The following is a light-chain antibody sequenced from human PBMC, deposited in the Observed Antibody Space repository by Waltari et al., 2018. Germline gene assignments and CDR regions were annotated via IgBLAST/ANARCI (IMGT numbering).Light chain of an antibody. Sequence: DIQMTQSPSSLSASVGDRVTITCRASQSISRHLNWYRQKSGKAPKFLIHAASSLQSGVPSRFSCSGSGTDFTLTISSLQPEDFATYYCQQSYNTPFTFGPGTKVDVE. CDR2: AAS. CDR1: QSISRH. V-gene: IGKV1-39*01. J-gene: IGKJ3*01. CDR3: QQSYNTPFT.